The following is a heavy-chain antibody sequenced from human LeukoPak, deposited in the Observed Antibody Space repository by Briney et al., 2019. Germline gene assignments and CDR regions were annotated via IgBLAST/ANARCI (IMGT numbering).Heavy chain of an antibody. V-gene: IGHV3-23*01. D-gene: IGHD4-17*01. CDR1: GFTFSSYA. Sequence: PGGSLRLSCAASGFTFSSYAMTWVRQAPGKGLEWVSTINSGGSTYYADSVKGRFTISRDNSKNTLSLEMNSLRADDTATYYCARDAGGAWPFDYWGQGTRVIVSS. CDR2: INSGGST. J-gene: IGHJ4*02. CDR3: ARDAGGAWPFDY.